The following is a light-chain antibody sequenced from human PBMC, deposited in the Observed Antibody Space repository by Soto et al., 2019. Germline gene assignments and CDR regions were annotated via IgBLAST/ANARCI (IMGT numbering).Light chain of an antibody. J-gene: IGLJ1*01. CDR3: CSYASYSIV. CDR2: EGS. Sequence: QSVLTQPASVSGSPGQSITISCTGASSEFATYNLVSWYQHHPGKAPKLVIFEGSRRPSGVSGRFSGSKSGNTASLTISGLQADDTADYYCCSYASYSIVFGTGTKLT. V-gene: IGLV2-23*03. CDR1: SSEFATYNL.